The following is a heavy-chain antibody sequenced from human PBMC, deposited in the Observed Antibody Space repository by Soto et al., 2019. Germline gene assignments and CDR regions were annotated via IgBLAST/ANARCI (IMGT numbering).Heavy chain of an antibody. D-gene: IGHD4-4*01. V-gene: IGHV3-33*01. CDR1: GFSFGPSG. J-gene: IGHJ4*02. Sequence: LVESGGGVAQPGRSLRLSCATSGFSFGPSGMHWVRQAPGKGLEWVAIIWNDGSTTYYADSVRDRFTISRDNSKNTLYLQMNSLRDEDTAVSYCARDGSHYDVDYWGQGTLVTVSS. CDR3: ARDGSHYDVDY. CDR2: IWNDGSTT.